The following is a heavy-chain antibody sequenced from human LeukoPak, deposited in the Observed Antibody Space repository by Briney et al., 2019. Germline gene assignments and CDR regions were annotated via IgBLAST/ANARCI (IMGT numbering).Heavy chain of an antibody. CDR3: ASPWDF. J-gene: IGHJ4*02. CDR1: GGSFSDYY. Sequence: KSSETLSLTCDDYGGSFSDYYWSWIRQPPGKGLEWIGEINHNGSANYNPSLKSRVTISVDTSKNQFSLKLSSVTAADTAVYYCASPWDFWGQGTLVTVSS. CDR2: INHNGSA. V-gene: IGHV4-34*01.